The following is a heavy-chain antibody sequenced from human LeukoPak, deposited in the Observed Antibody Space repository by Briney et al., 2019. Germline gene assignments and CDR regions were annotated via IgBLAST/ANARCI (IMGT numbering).Heavy chain of an antibody. J-gene: IGHJ4*02. Sequence: GGSLRLSCAASGFTFSSYGIHWVRQAPGKGLDWVAFIRYDGSSKYYADSVKGRFTISRDNSKNTLYLQMNSLRAEDTAVYYCAKGGYDSSGYLDYWGQGTLVTVSS. CDR2: IRYDGSSK. V-gene: IGHV3-30*02. D-gene: IGHD3-22*01. CDR3: AKGGYDSSGYLDY. CDR1: GFTFSSYG.